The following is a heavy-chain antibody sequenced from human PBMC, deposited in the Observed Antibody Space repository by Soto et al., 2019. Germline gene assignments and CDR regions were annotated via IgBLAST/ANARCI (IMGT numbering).Heavy chain of an antibody. D-gene: IGHD6-13*01. CDR3: AREHRSSWRFDY. J-gene: IGHJ4*02. Sequence: QVQLVQSGAEVKKPGASVKVSCKASGYTFTSYDINWVRQATGQGLEWMGWMNPNSGNTGYAQKFQGRVTLTRHTSIITAYMELSSLRSEGTAVYYCAREHRSSWRFDYWGQGTLVTVSS. V-gene: IGHV1-8*01. CDR2: MNPNSGNT. CDR1: GYTFTSYD.